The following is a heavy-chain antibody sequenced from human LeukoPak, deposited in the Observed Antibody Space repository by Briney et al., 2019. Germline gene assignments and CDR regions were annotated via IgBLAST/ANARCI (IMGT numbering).Heavy chain of an antibody. J-gene: IGHJ6*03. D-gene: IGHD2-8*01. V-gene: IGHV4-59*01. Sequence: SETLSLTCNVSGGSISEYYWSWIRQSPGKGLEWIGHFYSAGTTKYNPSFKSRVTILGDTSKNQVSLSLASATAADSAVYYCAKEIVLMMSGHPSPYFMDVWGRGTTVAVS. CDR1: GGSISEYY. CDR3: AKEIVLMMSGHPSPYFMDV. CDR2: FYSAGTT.